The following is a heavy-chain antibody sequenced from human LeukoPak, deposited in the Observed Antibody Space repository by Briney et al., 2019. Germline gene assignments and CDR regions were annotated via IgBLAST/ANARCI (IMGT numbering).Heavy chain of an antibody. CDR1: GFTFSSYS. V-gene: IGHV3-21*04. Sequence: GGSLRLSCAASGFTFSSYSMNWVRQAPGKGLEWVSSISSSSSSYIYYADSVKGRFTISRDNAKNSLYLQMNSLRAEDTAVYYCARDWDDYGDLDAFDIWGQGTMVTVSS. CDR3: ARDWDDYGDLDAFDI. D-gene: IGHD4-17*01. CDR2: ISSSSSSYI. J-gene: IGHJ3*02.